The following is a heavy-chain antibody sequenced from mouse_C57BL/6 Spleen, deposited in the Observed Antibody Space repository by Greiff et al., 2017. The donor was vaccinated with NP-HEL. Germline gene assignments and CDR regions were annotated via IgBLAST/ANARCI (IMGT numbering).Heavy chain of an antibody. CDR2: IDPETGGT. Sequence: QVHVKQSGAELVRPGASVTLSCKASGYTFTDYEMHWVKQTPVHGLEWIGAIDPETGGTAYNQKFKGKAILTADKSSSTAYMELRSLTSEDSAVYYCTRYPYYYGSSHLYFDVWGTGTTVTVSS. V-gene: IGHV1-15*01. CDR1: GYTFTDYE. CDR3: TRYPYYYGSSHLYFDV. D-gene: IGHD1-1*01. J-gene: IGHJ1*03.